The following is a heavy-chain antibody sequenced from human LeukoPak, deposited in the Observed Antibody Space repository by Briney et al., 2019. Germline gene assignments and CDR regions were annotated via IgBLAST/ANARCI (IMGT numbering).Heavy chain of an antibody. CDR1: GFTFSSYS. CDR3: ARVRSTSITIFGVVPDYYYGMDV. Sequence: GGSLRLSCAASGFTFSSYSMNWVRQAPGKGLEWVANIKQDGSEKYYEDSVKGRFTISRDNAKNSLYLQMNSLRAEDTAVYYCARVRSTSITIFGVVPDYYYGMDVWGQGTTVTVSS. CDR2: IKQDGSEK. V-gene: IGHV3-7*01. J-gene: IGHJ6*02. D-gene: IGHD3-3*01.